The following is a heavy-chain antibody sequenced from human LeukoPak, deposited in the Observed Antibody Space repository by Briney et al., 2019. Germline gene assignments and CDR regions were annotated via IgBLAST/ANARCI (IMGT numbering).Heavy chain of an antibody. J-gene: IGHJ4*02. V-gene: IGHV4-59*01. Sequence: SETLSLTCTVSGGSISSYYWSWIRQPPGKGLEWIGYIYYSGSTNYNPSLKSRVTISVDTSKNQFSLKLSSVTAADTAVYYCTRGPGYCSSTSCYMFDYWGQGTLVTVSS. CDR1: GGSISSYY. CDR3: TRGPGYCSSTSCYMFDY. CDR2: IYYSGST. D-gene: IGHD2-2*02.